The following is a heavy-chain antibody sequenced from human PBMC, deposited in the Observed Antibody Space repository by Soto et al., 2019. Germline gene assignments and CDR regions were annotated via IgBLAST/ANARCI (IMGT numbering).Heavy chain of an antibody. V-gene: IGHV1-69*01. Sequence: QVQLVQSGAEVKKPGSSVKVSCKASGGTFSSYAISWVRQAPGQGLEWMGGIIPIFGTANYAQKFKGRVTMTADESTRTAYMEMSILRSEDTAVYYCARDPDLSVYDCGDGGKGCFSGYFDYWGKGTLVTVSS. CDR1: GGTFSSYA. CDR2: IIPIFGTA. D-gene: IGHD5-12*01. J-gene: IGHJ4*02. CDR3: ARDPDLSVYDCGDGGKGCFSGYFDY.